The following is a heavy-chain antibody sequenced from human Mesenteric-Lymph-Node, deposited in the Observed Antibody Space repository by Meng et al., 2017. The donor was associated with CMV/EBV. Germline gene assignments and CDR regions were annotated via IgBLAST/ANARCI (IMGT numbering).Heavy chain of an antibody. CDR1: GYRFSDYG. V-gene: IGHV1-18*01. J-gene: IGHJ5*02. Sequence: SGYRFSDYGITWVRQAPGQGLEWVGWSSTYTGDTNYAQRVQGRVTMTAEISTNTAFLELRSLSSDDTAVYYCARQLSSGNFNWFDPWGQGTLVTVSS. D-gene: IGHD4-23*01. CDR2: SSTYTGDT. CDR3: ARQLSSGNFNWFDP.